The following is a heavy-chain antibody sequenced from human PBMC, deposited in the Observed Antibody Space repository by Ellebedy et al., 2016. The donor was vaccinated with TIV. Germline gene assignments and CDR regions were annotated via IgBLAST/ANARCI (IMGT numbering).Heavy chain of an antibody. V-gene: IGHV4-4*07. Sequence: MPGGSLRLSCTVPGESMSNYYWSWIRQSAGKNLEWLGLIHGSGSTSFNPSLKSRLTMSIDTSKRQFSLKLRSVTAADTALYYCVRAGGSGSYYNVDHWGQGTPVTVSS. CDR1: GESMSNYY. CDR2: IHGSGST. J-gene: IGHJ5*02. D-gene: IGHD3-10*01. CDR3: VRAGGSGSYYNVDH.